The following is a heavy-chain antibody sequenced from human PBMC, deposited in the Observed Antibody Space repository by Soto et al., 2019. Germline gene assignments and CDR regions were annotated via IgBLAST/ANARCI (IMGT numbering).Heavy chain of an antibody. Sequence: QVQLVQSGAEVKKPGSSVKVSCKASGGTFSSYAISWVRQAPGQGLEWMGGIIPIFGTANYAQKFQGRVTITAAESTSTAYMKLSSLRCEDAGVYCCARPLPAMVSGSYRRGAYDYYYYGMDVGGRVTTVTVSS. D-gene: IGHD1-26*01. CDR2: IIPIFGTA. V-gene: IGHV1-69*01. CDR3: ARPLPAMVSGSYRRGAYDYYYYGMDV. J-gene: IGHJ6*02. CDR1: GGTFSSYA.